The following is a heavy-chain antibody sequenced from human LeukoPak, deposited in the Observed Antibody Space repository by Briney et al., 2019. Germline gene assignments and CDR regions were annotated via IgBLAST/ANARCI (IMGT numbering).Heavy chain of an antibody. J-gene: IGHJ4*02. V-gene: IGHV3-7*04. D-gene: IGHD5-24*01. CDR1: GFPFSSYW. Sequence: GGSLRLSCVASGFPFSSYWMTWVRQTPGKGLEWVANIKQDGSKKSYVDSVKGRITISRDNAKNSLYLQMNSLRAEDTAIYYCTRVGYIDEGIDYWGQGTLVTVSS. CDR3: TRVGYIDEGIDY. CDR2: IKQDGSKK.